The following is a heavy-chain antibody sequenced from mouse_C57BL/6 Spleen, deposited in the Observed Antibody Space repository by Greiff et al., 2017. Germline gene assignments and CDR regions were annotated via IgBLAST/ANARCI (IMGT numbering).Heavy chain of an antibody. CDR2: IDPETGGT. Sequence: QVHVKQSGAELVRPGASVTLSCKASGYTFTDYEMHWVKQTPVHGLEWIGAIDPETGGTAYNQKFKGKAILTADKASSTAYMELRSLTSEDSAVYYCTRWSPITTVAPYYFDYWGQGTTLTVAS. V-gene: IGHV1-15*01. CDR3: TRWSPITTVAPYYFDY. J-gene: IGHJ2*01. CDR1: GYTFTDYE. D-gene: IGHD1-1*01.